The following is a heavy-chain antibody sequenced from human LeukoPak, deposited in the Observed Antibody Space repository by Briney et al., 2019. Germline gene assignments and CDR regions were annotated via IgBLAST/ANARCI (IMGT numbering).Heavy chain of an antibody. V-gene: IGHV3-7*01. CDR2: INQDGIEK. J-gene: IGHJ4*02. D-gene: IGHD3-22*01. CDR1: GFTFSSYW. CDR3: ARNSDYDSSGYVGY. Sequence: GGSLRLSCAASGFTFSSYWMTWVRQAPGKGLEWVANINQDGIEKYYVDSVKGRFTLSRDNAKNSLYLQMNSLRAEDTAVYYCARNSDYDSSGYVGYWGQGTLVTVSS.